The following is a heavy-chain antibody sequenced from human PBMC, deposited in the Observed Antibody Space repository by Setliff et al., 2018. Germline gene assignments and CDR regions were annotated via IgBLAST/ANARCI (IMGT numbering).Heavy chain of an antibody. V-gene: IGHV3-NL1*01. D-gene: IGHD1-20*01. Sequence: LRLSCVASGFTFSNYGMHWVRQAPGKGLQWVSGIYGGGGNGGRNTFYADSVKGRFTISRDNSKNTLYLQMNSLRAEDTALYHCAKDRVPDGIWDFDSWGPGSLVTVSS. CDR3: AKDRVPDGIWDFDS. J-gene: IGHJ5*01. CDR2: IYGGGGNGGRNT. CDR1: GFTFSNYG.